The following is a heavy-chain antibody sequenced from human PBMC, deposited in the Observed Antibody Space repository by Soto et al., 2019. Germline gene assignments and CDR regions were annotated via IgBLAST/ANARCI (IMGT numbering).Heavy chain of an antibody. CDR3: ARDRLYCSGGSCYRYWYFDL. J-gene: IGHJ2*01. Sequence: EVQLVESGGGLVQPGGSLRLSCAASGFTVSSNYMSWVRQAPGKGLEWVSVIYSGGSTYYADSVKGRFTISRDNSKNTLYLQMNSLRAEDTAVYYCARDRLYCSGGSCYRYWYFDLWGRGTLVTVSS. CDR2: IYSGGST. CDR1: GFTVSSNY. V-gene: IGHV3-66*01. D-gene: IGHD2-15*01.